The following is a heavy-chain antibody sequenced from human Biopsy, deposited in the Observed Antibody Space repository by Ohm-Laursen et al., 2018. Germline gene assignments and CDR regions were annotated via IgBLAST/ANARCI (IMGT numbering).Heavy chain of an antibody. CDR1: GYIIDSNYY. CDR2: ILHNRGT. D-gene: IGHD2-15*01. V-gene: IGHV4-38-2*02. Sequence: TLSLTCTVSGYIIDSNYYWGWIRQPPGKGLGWIGSILHNRGTFYNPSLQSRITISVDTSKNQFSRKLISGTAADTAVYYCARDYSWDYWGQGIRVTVSS. J-gene: IGHJ4*02. CDR3: ARDYSWDY.